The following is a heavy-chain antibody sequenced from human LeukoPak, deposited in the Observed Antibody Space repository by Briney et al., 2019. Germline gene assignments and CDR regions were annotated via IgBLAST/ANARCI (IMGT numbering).Heavy chain of an antibody. Sequence: GGSLRLSCVASGFPFSDYYMSWIRQAPGEGLDWVAYISGSDSDIYYADSVKGRFTISRDSAKNSLYLQMNSLRVEDTAVYYCATGQTTVATFNYYGMDVWGQGTTVTVSS. V-gene: IGHV3-11*01. CDR3: ATGQTTVATFNYYGMDV. CDR1: GFPFSDYY. D-gene: IGHD4-17*01. CDR2: ISGSDSDI. J-gene: IGHJ6*02.